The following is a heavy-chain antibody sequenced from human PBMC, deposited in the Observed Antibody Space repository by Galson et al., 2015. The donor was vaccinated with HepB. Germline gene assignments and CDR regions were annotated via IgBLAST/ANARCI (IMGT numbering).Heavy chain of an antibody. CDR2: IKRDGSYK. Sequence: SLRLSCAASGFTFRSYWMSWVRQAPGKGLEWVASIKRDGSYKYYADSVKGRFTISRDNAKNSLYLQMNSLRAEDTAVYYCARVDCSGGSCYSGPFDYCGPGTLVTVYS. V-gene: IGHV3-7*03. CDR3: ARVDCSGGSCYSGPFDY. J-gene: IGHJ4*02. CDR1: GFTFRSYW. D-gene: IGHD2-15*01.